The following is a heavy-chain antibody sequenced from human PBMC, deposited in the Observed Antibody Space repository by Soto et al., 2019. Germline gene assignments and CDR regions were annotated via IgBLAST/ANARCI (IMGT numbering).Heavy chain of an antibody. CDR1: GFTFSSNT. D-gene: IGHD6-19*01. J-gene: IGHJ6*02. CDR2: IRSKANSYAT. V-gene: IGHV3-73*01. Sequence: PGGSLRLSCAASGFTFSSNTMTWVRQAPGKGLEWVGRIRSKANSYATAYAASVKGRFTISRDDSKNTAYLQMNSLKTEDTAVYYCTRRSSGWYFYYYYGMDVWGQGTTVTVSS. CDR3: TRRSSGWYFYYYYGMDV.